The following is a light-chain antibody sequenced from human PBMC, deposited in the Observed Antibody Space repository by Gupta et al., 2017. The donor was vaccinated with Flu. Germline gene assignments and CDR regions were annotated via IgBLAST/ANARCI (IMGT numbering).Light chain of an antibody. J-gene: IGKJ2*01. V-gene: IGKV3-15*01. Sequence: PATLSVSPGERATLSCRASQSVSSNLAWYQQKPGQAPRLLIYGASTRATGIPARFSGSGSGTEFTLTISSLQSEDFAVYYCQQYNNWHTFG. CDR1: QSVSSN. CDR3: QQYNNWHT. CDR2: GAS.